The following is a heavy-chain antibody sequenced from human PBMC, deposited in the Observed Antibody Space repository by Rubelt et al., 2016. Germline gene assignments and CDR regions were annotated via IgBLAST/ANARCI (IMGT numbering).Heavy chain of an antibody. V-gene: IGHV3-30*04. D-gene: IGHD1-14*01. J-gene: IGHJ4*02. CDR1: GFTFNSYT. Sequence: GGGVVQPGRSLRLSCAASGFTFNSYTMHWFRQAPGKGLEWVAVISYDGSGKYSADSVKGRFTISRDNSKNTLYLQMNSLRAEDTAIYYCAKSDRTYHPFDYWGQGTLVTVSS. CDR2: ISYDGSGK. CDR3: AKSDRTYHPFDY.